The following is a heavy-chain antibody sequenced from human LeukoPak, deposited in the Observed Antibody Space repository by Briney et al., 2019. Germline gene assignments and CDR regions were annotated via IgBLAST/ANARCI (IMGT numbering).Heavy chain of an antibody. V-gene: IGHV4-39*07. D-gene: IGHD1-26*01. J-gene: IGHJ4*02. Sequence: SETLSLTCTVFGGSISSSSYYWGWIRQPPGKGLEWIGSIYYSGSTYYNPSLKNRVTISVDTSKNQFSLKLSSVTAADTAVYYCARDPGGSYNLYYFDYWGQGTLVTVSS. CDR2: IYYSGST. CDR1: GGSISSSSYY. CDR3: ARDPGGSYNLYYFDY.